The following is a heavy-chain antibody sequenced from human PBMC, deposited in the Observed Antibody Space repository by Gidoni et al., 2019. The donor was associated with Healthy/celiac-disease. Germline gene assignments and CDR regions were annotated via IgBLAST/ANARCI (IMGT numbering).Heavy chain of an antibody. CDR2: IYYSGST. CDR3: ARDSLHSSSWYGWFDP. J-gene: IGHJ5*02. D-gene: IGHD6-13*01. CDR1: GGSISRSY. V-gene: IGHV4-59*01. Sequence: QVQLQESGPGLVKPSETLSLTCTVSGGSISRSYWSWIRQPPGKGLEWIGYIYYSGSTNYNPSLKSRVTISVDTSKNQFSLKLSSVTAADTAVYYCARDSLHSSSWYGWFDPWGQGTLVTVSS.